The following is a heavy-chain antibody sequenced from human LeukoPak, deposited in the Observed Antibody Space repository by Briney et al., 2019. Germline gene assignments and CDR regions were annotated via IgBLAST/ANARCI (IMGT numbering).Heavy chain of an antibody. V-gene: IGHV3-53*01. J-gene: IGHJ6*03. CDR3: ARVLSGRGSLYDYYYYMDV. Sequence: GGSLRLSCAASGFTVSSNYMSWVRQAPGKGLEWVSVTYSNGRTYYADSVKGRFAISRDISKNTLYLQMNSLRAEDTAVYYCARVLSGRGSLYDYYYYMDVWGKGTTVTISS. CDR2: TYSNGRT. D-gene: IGHD3-10*01. CDR1: GFTVSSNY.